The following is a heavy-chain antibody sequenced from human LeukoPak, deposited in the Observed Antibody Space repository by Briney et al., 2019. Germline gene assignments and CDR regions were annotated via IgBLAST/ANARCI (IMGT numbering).Heavy chain of an antibody. J-gene: IGHJ6*03. Sequence: PGGSLRLSCAASGFTFSSYWMHWVRQAPGKGLVWVSRINSDGSSTSYADSVKGRFTISRDNAKNTLYLQMNSLRAEDTAVYYCARVGYSSSAYYYYYYMDVWGKGTTVTVSS. CDR1: GFTFSSYW. CDR2: INSDGSST. CDR3: ARVGYSSSAYYYYYYMDV. V-gene: IGHV3-74*01. D-gene: IGHD6-6*01.